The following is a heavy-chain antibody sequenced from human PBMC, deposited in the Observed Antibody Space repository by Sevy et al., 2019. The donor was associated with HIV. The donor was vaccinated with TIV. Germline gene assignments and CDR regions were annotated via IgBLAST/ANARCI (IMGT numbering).Heavy chain of an antibody. CDR1: GYSFTSYW. CDR3: ARLEVERGYSYGGADY. J-gene: IGHJ4*02. D-gene: IGHD5-18*01. V-gene: IGHV5-51*01. Sequence: GESLKISCKGSGYSFTSYWIGWVRQMPGKGLEWMGIIYPVDSDTRYSPSFQGQVTISADKSISTAYLQWSSLKASDTAMYYCARLEVERGYSYGGADYWGQGTLVTVSS. CDR2: IYPVDSDT.